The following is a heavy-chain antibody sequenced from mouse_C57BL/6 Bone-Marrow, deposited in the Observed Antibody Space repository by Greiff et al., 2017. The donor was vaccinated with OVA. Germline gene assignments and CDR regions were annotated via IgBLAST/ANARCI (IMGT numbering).Heavy chain of an antibody. D-gene: IGHD2-5*01. Sequence: EVQLQESGAELVRPGASVKLSCTASGFNIKDDYMHWVKQRPEQGLEWIGWIDPENGDTEYAPKFQGKATITADTSSNPAYLQLSSLTSEDTAVYYCTTFYSNYWFAYWGQGTLVTVSA. V-gene: IGHV14-4*01. CDR2: IDPENGDT. CDR1: GFNIKDDY. J-gene: IGHJ3*01. CDR3: TTFYSNYWFAY.